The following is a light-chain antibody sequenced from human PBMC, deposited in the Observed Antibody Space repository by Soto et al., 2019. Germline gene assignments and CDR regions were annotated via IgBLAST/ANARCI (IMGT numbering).Light chain of an antibody. CDR2: GTS. J-gene: IGKJ1*01. CDR3: QQYYSLPRT. CDR1: QTIKSRS. V-gene: IGKV3-20*01. Sequence: EIVLTQSPGTLFLSPGERATLSCRASQTIKSRSLAWYQQKPGQAPRRLIYGTSGRPTNIPDRFSASGSGTDFTLTISSLQAEDVAVYFCQQYYSLPRTFGQGTKVDIK.